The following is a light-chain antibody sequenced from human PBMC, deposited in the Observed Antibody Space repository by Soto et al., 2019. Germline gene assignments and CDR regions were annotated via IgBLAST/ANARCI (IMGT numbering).Light chain of an antibody. CDR2: GAS. CDR3: QQYGSSPLT. CDR1: QSVSSSY. J-gene: IGKJ3*01. Sequence: EIVLTQSPGTLSLSPGERATLSCRASQSVSSSYLAWYQQKPGQAPRLLIYGASSRATGIPDRFSGSGSGTDFTLTISRLEPENFAVYDCQQYGSSPLTFGPGTTVDIK. V-gene: IGKV3-20*01.